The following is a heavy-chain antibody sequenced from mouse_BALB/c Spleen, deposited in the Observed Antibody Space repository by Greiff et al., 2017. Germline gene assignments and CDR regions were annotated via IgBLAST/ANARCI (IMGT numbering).Heavy chain of an antibody. V-gene: IGHV1-15*01. J-gene: IGHJ2*01. Sequence: VQLQQSGAELVRPGASVTLSCKASGYTFTDYEMHWVKQTPVHGLEWIGAIDPETGGTAYNQKFKGKATLTADKSSSTAYMELRSLTSEDSAVYYCTRFITTAPYYFDDWGQGTTRTVAS. D-gene: IGHD1-2*01. CDR1: GYTFTDYE. CDR2: IDPETGGT. CDR3: TRFITTAPYYFDD.